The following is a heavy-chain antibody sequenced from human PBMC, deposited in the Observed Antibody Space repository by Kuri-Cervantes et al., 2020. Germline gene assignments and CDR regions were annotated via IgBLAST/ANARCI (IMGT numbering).Heavy chain of an antibody. Sequence: SETLSLTCAVSCGSISSGGYSWSWIRQPPGKGLEWIGYIYHSGSTYYNPSLKSRATISVDRSKNQFSLKLSSVTAADTAVYYCARVVGYCSGGSCYRTRYYFDYWGQGTLVTVSS. CDR3: ARVVGYCSGGSCYRTRYYFDY. V-gene: IGHV4-30-2*01. CDR1: CGSISSGGYS. J-gene: IGHJ4*02. CDR2: IYHSGST. D-gene: IGHD2-15*01.